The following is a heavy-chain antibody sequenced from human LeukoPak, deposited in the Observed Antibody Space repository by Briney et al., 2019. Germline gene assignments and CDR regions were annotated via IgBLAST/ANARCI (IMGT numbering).Heavy chain of an antibody. Sequence: GGSLRLSCAASGFTFSSYGMHWVRQAPGKGLEWVAVIWYDGSNKYYADSVKGRFTISRDNSKNTLYLQMNSLIGGDRAVYYWVRVGVVPAAIPDGFDIWGQGTMVTVSS. CDR1: GFTFSSYG. CDR3: VRVGVVPAAIPDGFDI. CDR2: IWYDGSNK. V-gene: IGHV3-33*01. D-gene: IGHD2-2*01. J-gene: IGHJ3*02.